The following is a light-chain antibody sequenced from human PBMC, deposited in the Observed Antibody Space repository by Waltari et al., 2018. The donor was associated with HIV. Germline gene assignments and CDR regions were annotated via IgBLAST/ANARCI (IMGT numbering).Light chain of an antibody. CDR2: EVT. J-gene: IGLJ2*01. CDR1: SSDIGGYNY. V-gene: IGLV2-8*01. CDR3: VSYAGSNTVI. Sequence: QSALTQPPSASGSPGQSVTISCTGTSSDIGGYNYVSWYQQHPGKAPKLIIYEVTKRPSGLPNRSSASKSGNTASLTVSGLQAEDEADYYCVSYAGSNTVIFGGGTKLTVL.